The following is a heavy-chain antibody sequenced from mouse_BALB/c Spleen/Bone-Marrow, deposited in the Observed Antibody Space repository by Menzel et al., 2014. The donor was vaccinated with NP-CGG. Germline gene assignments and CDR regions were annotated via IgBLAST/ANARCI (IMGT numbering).Heavy chain of an antibody. Sequence: VKLQESGPGLVAPSQSLSITCTVSGFSLTSYGIHWVRQPPGKGLEWLGVIWADGSTNYNSALMSRLSISKDNSKSQVFLKMNSLQTDDTAMYYCARVGLRRTWFAYWGQGTLVTVSA. CDR1: GFSLTSYG. D-gene: IGHD2-4*01. CDR2: IWADGST. CDR3: ARVGLRRTWFAY. V-gene: IGHV2-9*02. J-gene: IGHJ3*01.